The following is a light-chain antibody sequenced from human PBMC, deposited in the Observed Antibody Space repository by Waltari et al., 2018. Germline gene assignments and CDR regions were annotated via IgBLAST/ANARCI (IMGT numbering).Light chain of an antibody. CDR3: QKYERLPAT. V-gene: IGKV3-20*01. CDR2: GAS. J-gene: IGKJ1*01. CDR1: QSVGPY. Sequence: TQSPGTLSLCPGERATLSCRASQSVGPYLAWYQQTPGQAPRLLIYGASNRAAGIPDRFSGSGSGTDFSLTISRLEPEDFAVYYCQKYERLPATFGQGTKVEIK.